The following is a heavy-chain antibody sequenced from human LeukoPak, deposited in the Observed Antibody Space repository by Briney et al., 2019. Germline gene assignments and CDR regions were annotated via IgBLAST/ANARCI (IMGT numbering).Heavy chain of an antibody. V-gene: IGHV1-18*01. D-gene: IGHD3-10*01. CDR2: ISAYNGNT. CDR3: ARVEVGGGYGSGSYYSANYFDY. Sequence: ASVKVSCKASGYTFTSYGISWVRRAPGQGLEWMGWISAYNGNTNYAQKLQGRVTMTTDTSTSTAYMELRSLRSDDTAVYYCARVEVGGGYGSGSYYSANYFDYWGQGTLVTVSS. CDR1: GYTFTSYG. J-gene: IGHJ4*02.